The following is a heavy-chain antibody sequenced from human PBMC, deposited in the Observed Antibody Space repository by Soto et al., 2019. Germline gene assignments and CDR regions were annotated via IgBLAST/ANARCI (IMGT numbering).Heavy chain of an antibody. CDR3: AKDVNSSWYGYYSDY. J-gene: IGHJ4*02. CDR2: ISGSGGST. CDR1: GFTFSSYA. Sequence: EVQLLESGGGLLLPGGSLRLSCAASGFTFSSYAMSWVRQAPGKGLEWVSAISGSGGSTYYADSVKGRFTISRDNSKNTQYLQMNSLRAEDTAVYYCAKDVNSSWYGYYSDYWGQGTLVTVSS. V-gene: IGHV3-23*01. D-gene: IGHD6-13*01.